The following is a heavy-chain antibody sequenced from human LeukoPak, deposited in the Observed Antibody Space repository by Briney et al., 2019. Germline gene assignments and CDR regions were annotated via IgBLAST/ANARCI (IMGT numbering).Heavy chain of an antibody. V-gene: IGHV3-53*01. CDR2: IYDGGTT. Sequence: PGGSLRLSCAASGFTVSSNYMSWVRQAPGKGLEWVSIIYDGGTTYHADSVKGRFSISRDNSKNTVFLQMSSLRAEDTAVYYCAREQLPGVYFDCWGQGTLVTVSS. CDR1: GFTVSSNY. CDR3: AREQLPGVYFDC. D-gene: IGHD2-2*01. J-gene: IGHJ4*02.